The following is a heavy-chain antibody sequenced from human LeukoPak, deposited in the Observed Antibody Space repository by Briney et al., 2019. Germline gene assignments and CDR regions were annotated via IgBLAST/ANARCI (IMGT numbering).Heavy chain of an antibody. J-gene: IGHJ5*01. Sequence: TGGSLRLSCAASGFTFSSYAMSWVRQAPGKGLEWVSAISGSGGSTYYADSVKGRFTISRDNAKSTVYLQMNSLRVEDTAVYYCAGGVYTGNKIDSWGQGTLVTVSS. V-gene: IGHV3-23*01. CDR1: GFTFSSYA. CDR2: ISGSGGST. D-gene: IGHD1-26*01. CDR3: AGGVYTGNKIDS.